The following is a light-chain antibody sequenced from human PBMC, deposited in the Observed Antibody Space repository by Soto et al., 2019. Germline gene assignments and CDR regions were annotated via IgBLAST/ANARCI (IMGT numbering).Light chain of an antibody. CDR1: QYISNT. V-gene: IGKV1-39*01. J-gene: IGKJ4*01. CDR3: QQNYTSVT. Sequence: DIQMTQSPSSLSASVGDRVTITCRASQYISNTLCWYQQKPGKAPKLLIYAASTLQSGVPSRFSGSGSGTDFTLTISSLQPEDFATYHCQQNYTSVTFGGGTKVEV. CDR2: AAS.